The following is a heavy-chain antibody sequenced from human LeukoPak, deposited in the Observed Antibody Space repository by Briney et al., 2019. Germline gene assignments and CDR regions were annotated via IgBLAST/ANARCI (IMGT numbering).Heavy chain of an antibody. CDR1: GFTFNKFA. J-gene: IGHJ3*01. CDR2: IADAGT. D-gene: IGHD3-16*01. CDR3: AKNLGPFDV. V-gene: IGHV3-23*01. Sequence: GGSLRLSCAASGFTFNKFAMTWVRQAPEKGLEWVSTIADAGTYYADSVKGRSIISRDNSKNMLYLQLNSLRADDTAMYYCAKNLGPFDVRGQGTMVTVSS.